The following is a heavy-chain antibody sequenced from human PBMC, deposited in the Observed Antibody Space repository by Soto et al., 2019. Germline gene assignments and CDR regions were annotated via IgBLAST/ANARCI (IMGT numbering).Heavy chain of an antibody. CDR3: AKKGGYCSSTSCYLGEYNWFDP. D-gene: IGHD2-2*01. J-gene: IGHJ5*02. CDR2: ISGSGGST. V-gene: IGHV3-23*01. Sequence: EVQLLESGGGLVQPGGSLRLSCAASGFTFSSYAMSWVRQAPGKGLEWVSAISGSGGSTYYADSVKGRFTISRDNSKNTRYLQMISLRAEDTAVYYCAKKGGYCSSTSCYLGEYNWFDPWGQGTLVTVSS. CDR1: GFTFSSYA.